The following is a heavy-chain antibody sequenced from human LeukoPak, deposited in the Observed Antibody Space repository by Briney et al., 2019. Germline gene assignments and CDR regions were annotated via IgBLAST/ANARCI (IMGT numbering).Heavy chain of an antibody. CDR3: ARGGRGSAAVVAPRSFDI. CDR1: GFTVSSIH. V-gene: IGHV3-53*01. D-gene: IGHD3-22*01. J-gene: IGHJ3*02. CDR2: TYTGGNS. Sequence: GGSLRLSCAASGFTVSSIHMVWVRQAPGKGLEWVSVTYTGGNSYYADSVKGRFIISRDISKNTLYLQMNSLRAEDSALYYCARGGRGSAAVVAPRSFDIWGQGTMVTISS.